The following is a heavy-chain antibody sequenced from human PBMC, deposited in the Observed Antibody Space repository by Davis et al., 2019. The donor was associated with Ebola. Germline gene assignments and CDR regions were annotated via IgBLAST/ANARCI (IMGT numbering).Heavy chain of an antibody. CDR1: GYSISSSNW. Sequence: SETLSLTCAVSGYSISSSNWWGWIRQPPGKGLEWIGSVHHSGRTYYNPSLKSRLTISIDTSKNQFSLKLTSVTAADTSVYYCATSNWFDPWGQGTLVTVSS. V-gene: IGHV4-38-2*01. CDR2: VHHSGRT. CDR3: ATSNWFDP. J-gene: IGHJ5*02.